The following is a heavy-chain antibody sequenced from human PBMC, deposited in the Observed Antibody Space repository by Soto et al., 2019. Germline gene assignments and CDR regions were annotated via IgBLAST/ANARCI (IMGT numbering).Heavy chain of an antibody. V-gene: IGHV3-23*01. J-gene: IGHJ4*02. CDR2: ISGSGGST. CDR1: GFTFSSYA. Sequence: EVQLLESGGGLVQSGGSLRLSCAASGFTFSSYAMSWVRQAPGKGLEWVSAISGSGGSTYYADSVKGRFTISRDNSKNTLYLQMNSLRAEDTAVYYCAKDPGASSDWHGGLYWGQGTLVTVSS. CDR3: AKDPGASSDWHGGLY. D-gene: IGHD6-19*01.